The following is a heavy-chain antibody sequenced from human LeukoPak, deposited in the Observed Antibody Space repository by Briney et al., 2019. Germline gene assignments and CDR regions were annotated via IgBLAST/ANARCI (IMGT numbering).Heavy chain of an antibody. D-gene: IGHD5-12*01. CDR1: GFTFSTYW. CDR2: INSDGSST. J-gene: IGHJ4*02. V-gene: IGHV3-74*01. Sequence: GGSLRLSCAASGFTFSTYWMHWVRQAPGKGLVWVSRINSDGSSTSYADSVKGRFTISRDNSKNTLYLQMNSLRAEDTAVYYCAKDPYRGYSGYETDYWGQGTLVTVSS. CDR3: AKDPYRGYSGYETDY.